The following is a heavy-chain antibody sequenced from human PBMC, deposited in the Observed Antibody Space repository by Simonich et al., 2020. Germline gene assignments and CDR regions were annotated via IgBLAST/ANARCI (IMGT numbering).Heavy chain of an antibody. CDR1: GFTFSSYS. CDR3: ARWGTGGDAFDI. J-gene: IGHJ3*02. D-gene: IGHD7-27*01. V-gene: IGHV3-21*01. CDR2: VSSSSSYI. Sequence: VQLVESGGGLVKPGGSLRLSCAASGFTFSSYSMNWVRQAPGKGLEGVSSVSSSSSYIYYADSVKGRFTISRDNAKNSLYLQMNSLRAEDTAVYYCARWGTGGDAFDIWGQGTMVTVSS.